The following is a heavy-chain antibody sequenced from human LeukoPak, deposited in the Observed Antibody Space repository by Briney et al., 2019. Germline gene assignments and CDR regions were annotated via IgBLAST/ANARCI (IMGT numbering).Heavy chain of an antibody. J-gene: IGHJ2*01. CDR3: AIHPYDYWYFDL. V-gene: IGHV1-69*13. CDR2: IIPIFGSA. Sequence: SVKVSCKASGGTFSSYAISWVRQAPGQGSEWMGGIIPIFGSANYAQNFQGRVTITADESTSTAYMKLSSLRSEDTAVYYCAIHPYDYWYFDLWGRGTLVTVSS. D-gene: IGHD5-12*01. CDR1: GGTFSSYA.